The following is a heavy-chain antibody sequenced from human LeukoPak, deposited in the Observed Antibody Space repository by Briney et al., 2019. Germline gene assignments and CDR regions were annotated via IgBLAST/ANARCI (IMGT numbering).Heavy chain of an antibody. CDR1: GFAFSSYA. CDR3: AKLTGPYGSGSSADY. V-gene: IGHV3-23*01. CDR2: ISGSGGST. D-gene: IGHD3-10*01. J-gene: IGHJ4*02. Sequence: GGSLRLSCAASGFAFSSYAMSWVRQAPGKGLEWVSAISGSGGSTYYADSVKGRFTISRDNSKNTLYLQMNSLRAEDTAVYYCAKLTGPYGSGSSADYWGQGTLVTVSS.